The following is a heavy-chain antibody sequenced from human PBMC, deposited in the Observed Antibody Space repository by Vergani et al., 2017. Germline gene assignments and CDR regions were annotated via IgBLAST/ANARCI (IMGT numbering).Heavy chain of an antibody. V-gene: IGHV4-59*01. CDR1: GGSISSYY. D-gene: IGHD2-21*02. Sequence: QVQLQESGPGLVKPSETLSLTCTVSGGSISSYYWSWIRQPPGKGLEWIGYIYYSGSTNYNPSLKSRVTISVDTSKNQFSLKLSSVTAADTAVYYCARNPYVGVDCYSDVFVIWGQGTMVTVSS. J-gene: IGHJ3*02. CDR2: IYYSGST. CDR3: ARNPYVGVDCYSDVFVI.